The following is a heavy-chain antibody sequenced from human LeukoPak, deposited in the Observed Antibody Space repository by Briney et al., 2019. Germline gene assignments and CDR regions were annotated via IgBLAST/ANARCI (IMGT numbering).Heavy chain of an antibody. CDR1: GYSFTSYW. CDR2: IYPGDSDT. V-gene: IGHV5-51*01. Sequence: GESLKISCKGSGYSFTSYWIGWVRQMPGKGLEWMGIIYPGDSDTRYSPSFQCQVTTSADKSISTAYLQWSSLKASDTAMYYCARTETYYGSGSYFDAFDIWGQGTMVTVSS. D-gene: IGHD3-10*01. J-gene: IGHJ3*02. CDR3: ARTETYYGSGSYFDAFDI.